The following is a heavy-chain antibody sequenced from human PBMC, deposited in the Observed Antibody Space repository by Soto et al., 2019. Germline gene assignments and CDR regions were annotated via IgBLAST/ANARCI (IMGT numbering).Heavy chain of an antibody. Sequence: QVQLVESGGGVVQPGRSLRLSCAASGLTFSRYAMHWVRQAPGKGLAWVAVIIYDGSNKHYADSVQGRFTISRDNSKNTLYLQMNSLRAEDTAVYYCAAELGNKGYYGHDYWGQGTLVTVSS. CDR1: GLTFSRYA. V-gene: IGHV3-30*04. CDR2: IIYDGSNK. CDR3: AAELGNKGYYGHDY. D-gene: IGHD3-10*01. J-gene: IGHJ4*02.